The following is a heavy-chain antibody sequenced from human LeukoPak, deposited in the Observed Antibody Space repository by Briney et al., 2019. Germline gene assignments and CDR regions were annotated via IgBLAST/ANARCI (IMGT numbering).Heavy chain of an antibody. CDR1: GFTFSNAW. CDR2: IKSKTDGGTT. CDR3: TTEESRITMVRGVIHWFDP. Sequence: GGSLRLSCAASGFTFSNAWMSWVRQAPGKGLEWVGRIKSKTDGGTTDYAAPVKGRFTISRDDSKNTLYLQMNSLKTEDTAEYYCTTEESRITMVRGVIHWFDPWGQGTLVTVSS. D-gene: IGHD3-10*01. J-gene: IGHJ5*02. V-gene: IGHV3-15*01.